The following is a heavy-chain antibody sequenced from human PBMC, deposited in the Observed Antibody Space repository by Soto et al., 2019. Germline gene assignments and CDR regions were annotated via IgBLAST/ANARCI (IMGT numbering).Heavy chain of an antibody. D-gene: IGHD3-10*01. V-gene: IGHV1-69*01. CDR3: ARDYYGSGSYYKPIDY. CDR1: GGTFSSYA. Sequence: QVQLVQSGAEVKKPGSSVKVSCKASGGTFSSYAISWVRQAPGQGLEWMGGIIPIFGTANYAQKFQGRVTITADESTSTADKKLSSLRCEDKAVYYCARDYYGSGSYYKPIDYWGQGTLVTVSS. CDR2: IIPIFGTA. J-gene: IGHJ4*02.